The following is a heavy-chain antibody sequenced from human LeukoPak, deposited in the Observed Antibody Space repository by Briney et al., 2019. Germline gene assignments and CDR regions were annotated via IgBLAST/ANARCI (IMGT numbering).Heavy chain of an antibody. CDR3: AKDTSSSWYEYYFDY. J-gene: IGHJ4*02. Sequence: GGSLRLSCAASGFTFSDYYMSWIRQAPGKGLEWVSYISSSGSTIYYADSVKGRFTISRDNSKNTLYLQMNSLRAEDTAVYYCAKDTSSSWYEYYFDYWGQGTLVTVSS. V-gene: IGHV3-11*01. D-gene: IGHD6-13*01. CDR1: GFTFSDYY. CDR2: ISSSGSTI.